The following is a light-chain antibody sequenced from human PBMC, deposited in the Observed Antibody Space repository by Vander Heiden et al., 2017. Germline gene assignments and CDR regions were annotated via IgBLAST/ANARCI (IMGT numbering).Light chain of an antibody. CDR1: QDISNY. Sequence: DIQMTQSPSSLSASVGDRVTITCQASQDISNYLTWYQQKPGKAPKLLIYDASNLETGVPSRFSGGGSGTDFTFTISSLQPEDIATYYCQHYDNLPLTFGGGTKVEIK. J-gene: IGKJ4*01. CDR3: QHYDNLPLT. V-gene: IGKV1-33*01. CDR2: DAS.